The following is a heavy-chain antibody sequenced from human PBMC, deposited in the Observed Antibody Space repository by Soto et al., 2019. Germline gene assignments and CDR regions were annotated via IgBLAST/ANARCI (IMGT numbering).Heavy chain of an antibody. CDR1: GFTFSSYA. D-gene: IGHD6-19*01. Sequence: GGSLRLSCAASGFTFSSYALSWVRQAPGKGLEWVSVISGSGGSTYYADSVKGRFTISTDNSKNTLYLQMNSLRAEDTAVYYCAKAGAVAGSKKCFQHWGQGTLVTVSS. J-gene: IGHJ1*01. CDR3: AKAGAVAGSKKCFQH. V-gene: IGHV3-23*01. CDR2: ISGSGGST.